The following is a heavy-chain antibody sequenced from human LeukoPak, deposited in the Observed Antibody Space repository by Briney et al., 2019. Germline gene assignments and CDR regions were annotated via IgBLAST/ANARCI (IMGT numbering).Heavy chain of an antibody. CDR1: GFPFISFW. CDR3: ARDKGLYYYGMDV. Sequence: GGSLRLSCAASGFPFISFWMSGFRKAPGRGRGGVANIKQDGSEKYYVDSVKGRLTISRDNAKNSLYLQMNSLRAEDTAVYYCARDKGLYYYGMDVWGQGTTVTVSS. J-gene: IGHJ6*02. CDR2: IKQDGSEK. V-gene: IGHV3-7*03.